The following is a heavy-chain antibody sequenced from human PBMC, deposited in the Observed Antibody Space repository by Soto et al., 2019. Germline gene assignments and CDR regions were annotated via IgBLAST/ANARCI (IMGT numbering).Heavy chain of an antibody. V-gene: IGHV3-66*01. CDR2: IYSGGST. Sequence: PGGSLRLSCAASGFTVSSNHMSWVRQAPGKGLEWVSVIYSGGSTYYADSVKGRFTISRDNSKNTLYLQMNSLRAEDTAVYYCARGPFPDIVVVPEGLGAFDIWGQGTMVTVSS. D-gene: IGHD2-2*01. CDR3: ARGPFPDIVVVPEGLGAFDI. CDR1: GFTVSSNH. J-gene: IGHJ3*02.